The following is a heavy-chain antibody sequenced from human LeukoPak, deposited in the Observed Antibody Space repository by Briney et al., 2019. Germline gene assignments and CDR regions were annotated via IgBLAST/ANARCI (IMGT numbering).Heavy chain of an antibody. CDR2: IYSGGST. V-gene: IGHV3-53*01. CDR3: ARESSAYDYYYGMDV. CDR1: GFTVSSNY. J-gene: IGHJ6*02. D-gene: IGHD3-16*01. Sequence: GGSLRLSCAASGFTVSSNYMSWVRQAPGKGLEWVSVIYSGGSTYYADSVKGRFTISRDNSKNTLYLQMNSLRAEDTAVYYCARESSAYDYYYGMDVWGQGTTVTVSS.